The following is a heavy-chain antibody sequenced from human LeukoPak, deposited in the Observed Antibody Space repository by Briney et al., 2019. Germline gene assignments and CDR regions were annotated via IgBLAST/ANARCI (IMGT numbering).Heavy chain of an antibody. CDR2: ISAYNGNT. Sequence: ASVKVSCNASRHTFTSLGISWARQAPGQGLEWMGWISAYNGNTNYAQKLQGRVTMTTDTSTSTAYMELRSLRSDDTAVYYCAREGQKESSGPEDYWGQGTLVTVSS. CDR3: AREGQKESSGPEDY. CDR1: RHTFTSLG. D-gene: IGHD3-22*01. V-gene: IGHV1-18*01. J-gene: IGHJ4*02.